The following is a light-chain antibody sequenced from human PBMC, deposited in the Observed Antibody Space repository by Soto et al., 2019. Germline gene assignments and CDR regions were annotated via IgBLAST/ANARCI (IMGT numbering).Light chain of an antibody. Sequence: QSVLTQPASVSGSPGQSITISCTGTSSDVGGYNFVSWYQQHPDKAPKLMIYDVTNRPSGVSNRFSGSKSGNTASLTIFGLQAEDEADYYCSSYTSISTYVFGTGTRSPS. J-gene: IGLJ1*01. V-gene: IGLV2-14*01. CDR1: SSDVGGYNF. CDR2: DVT. CDR3: SSYTSISTYV.